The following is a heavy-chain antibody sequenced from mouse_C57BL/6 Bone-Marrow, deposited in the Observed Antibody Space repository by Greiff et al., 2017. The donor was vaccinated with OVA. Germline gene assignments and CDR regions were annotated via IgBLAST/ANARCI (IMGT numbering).Heavy chain of an antibody. V-gene: IGHV6-3*01. CDR3: TPDYYGSSYYAMDY. Sequence: EVQLQESGGGLVQPGGSMKLSCVASGFTFSNYWMNWVRQSPEKGLEWVAQIRLKSDNYATHYAESVKGRFTISRDDSKSSVYLQMNNLRAEDTGIYYCTPDYYGSSYYAMDYWGQGTSVTVSS. J-gene: IGHJ4*01. D-gene: IGHD1-1*01. CDR2: IRLKSDNYAT. CDR1: GFTFSNYW.